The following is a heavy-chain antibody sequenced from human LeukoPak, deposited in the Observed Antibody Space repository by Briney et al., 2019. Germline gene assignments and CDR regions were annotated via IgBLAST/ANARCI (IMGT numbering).Heavy chain of an antibody. CDR3: ARHKDDYNNYIDY. CDR2: IYPGDSDT. D-gene: IGHD4-4*01. Sequence: GESLKTSCKGSGYSFTSHWIGWVRQMPGKGLEWMGIIYPGDSDTRYSPSFQGHVTISADKSISTAYLQWSSLKASDTAMYYCARHKDDYNNYIDYWGQGTLVTVSS. J-gene: IGHJ4*02. CDR1: GYSFTSHW. V-gene: IGHV5-51*01.